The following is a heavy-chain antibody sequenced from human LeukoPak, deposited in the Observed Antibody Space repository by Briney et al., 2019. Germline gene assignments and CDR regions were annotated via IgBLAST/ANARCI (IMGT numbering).Heavy chain of an antibody. Sequence: GGSLTLSCAVSGLALKSYSLSWVRQSPGKGLEWVEPISSTSCEIHYASSVKGRFTLSRENAESSLYLQIHRRRREDTAFLHCARDFRGGGMYYDDVWWRPTFDTSGVGIPV. CDR2: ISSTSCEI. CDR1: GLALKSYS. CDR3: ARDFRGGGMYYDDVWWRPTFDT. J-gene: IGHJ4*02. D-gene: IGHD3-16*01. V-gene: IGHV3-21*01.